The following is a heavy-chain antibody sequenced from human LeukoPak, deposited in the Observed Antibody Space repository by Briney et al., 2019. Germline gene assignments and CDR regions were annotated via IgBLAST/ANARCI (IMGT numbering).Heavy chain of an antibody. CDR2: MNPNSGNT. J-gene: IGHJ5*02. CDR3: ARASGVDWFDP. CDR1: GYTFTNYY. Sequence: ASVKVSCKASGYTFTNYYIHWVRQATGQGLEWMGWMNPNSGNTGYAQKFQGRVTMTRNTSISTAYMELSSLRSEDTAVYYCARASGVDWFDPWGQGTLVTVSS. V-gene: IGHV1-8*02. D-gene: IGHD1-26*01.